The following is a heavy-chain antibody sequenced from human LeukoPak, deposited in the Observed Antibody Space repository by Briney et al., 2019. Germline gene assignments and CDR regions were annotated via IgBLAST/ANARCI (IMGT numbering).Heavy chain of an antibody. D-gene: IGHD3-22*01. Sequence: GASVKVSCKASGYTFASYDINWVLQAPGQGLEWMGWISAYNGNTNYAQKLQGRVTMTTDTSTSTAYMELRSLRSDDTAVYYCASGTYYYDSSGYYPMDVWGKGTTVTVSS. CDR2: ISAYNGNT. CDR3: ASGTYYYDSSGYYPMDV. J-gene: IGHJ6*03. CDR1: GYTFASYD. V-gene: IGHV1-18*01.